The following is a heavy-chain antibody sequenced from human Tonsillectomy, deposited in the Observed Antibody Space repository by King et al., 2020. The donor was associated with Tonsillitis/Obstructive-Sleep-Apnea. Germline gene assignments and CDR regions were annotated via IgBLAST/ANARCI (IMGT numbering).Heavy chain of an antibody. CDR1: GYSFTSYW. CDR3: ARRSYCGGDCQYYFDY. Sequence: VQLLESGAEVKKPGESLKISCKGSGYSFTSYWIGWVRQMPGKVLEWMGIIYPGDSDTRYSPSFQGKVTSSADKSISTAYLQWSSLKASYTAMYYCARRSYCGGDCQYYFDYWGQGTLVTVSS. V-gene: IGHV5-51*01. D-gene: IGHD2-21*01. J-gene: IGHJ4*02. CDR2: IYPGDSDT.